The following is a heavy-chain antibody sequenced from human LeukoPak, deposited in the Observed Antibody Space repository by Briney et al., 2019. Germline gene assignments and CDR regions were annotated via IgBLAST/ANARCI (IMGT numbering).Heavy chain of an antibody. D-gene: IGHD1-26*01. J-gene: IGHJ4*02. CDR3: ARRERSFHFDY. V-gene: IGHV4-39*01. CDR1: GGSISSSSYY. CDR2: IYYSGST. Sequence: PSETLSLTCTVSGGSISSSSYYWGWIRQPPGKGLEWIGSIYYSGSTYYNPSLKSRVTISVDTSKNQFSLKLSSVTAADTAVYYCARRERSFHFDYWGRGTLVTVSS.